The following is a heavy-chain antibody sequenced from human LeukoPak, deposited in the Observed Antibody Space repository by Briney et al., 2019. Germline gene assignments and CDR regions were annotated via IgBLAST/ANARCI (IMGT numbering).Heavy chain of an antibody. Sequence: SETLSLTCTVSGGSISSYYWSWIRQPPGKGLEWIGYIYYSGSTNYNPSLKSRATISEDASKNQFSLKLSSVTAADTAVYYCARRTGYCSGGSCYGWFDRWGQGTLVTVSS. D-gene: IGHD2-15*01. CDR2: IYYSGST. J-gene: IGHJ5*02. CDR1: GGSISSYY. V-gene: IGHV4-59*01. CDR3: ARRTGYCSGGSCYGWFDR.